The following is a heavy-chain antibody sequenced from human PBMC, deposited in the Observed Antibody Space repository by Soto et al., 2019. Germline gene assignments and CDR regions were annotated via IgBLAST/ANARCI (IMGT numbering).Heavy chain of an antibody. J-gene: IGHJ6*02. CDR3: ARCSLGYSYGFRDGMDV. CDR2: IYPGDSDT. CDR1: GYSFTSYW. V-gene: IGHV5-51*01. D-gene: IGHD5-18*01. Sequence: GESLKISCKGSGYSFTSYWIGWVRQMPGKGLEWMGIIYPGDSDTRYSPSFQGQVTISADKSISTAYLQWSSLKASDTAMYYCARCSLGYSYGFRDGMDVWAKLPREPSP.